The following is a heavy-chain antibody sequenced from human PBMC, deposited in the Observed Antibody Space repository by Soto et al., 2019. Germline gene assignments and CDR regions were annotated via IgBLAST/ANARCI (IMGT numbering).Heavy chain of an antibody. V-gene: IGHV4-4*02. Sequence: ASETLSLTCAVSGGSISSSNWWSWVRQPPGKGLEWIGEIYHSGSTNYNPSLKSRVTISVDKSKNQFSLKLSSVTAADTAVYYCARVGAAAGYFDYWGQGTLVTVSS. CDR1: GGSISSSNW. D-gene: IGHD6-13*01. J-gene: IGHJ4*02. CDR2: IYHSGST. CDR3: ARVGAAAGYFDY.